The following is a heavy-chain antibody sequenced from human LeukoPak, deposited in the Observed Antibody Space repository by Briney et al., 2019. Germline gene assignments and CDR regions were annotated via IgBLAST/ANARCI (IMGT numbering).Heavy chain of an antibody. J-gene: IGHJ4*02. Sequence: GGSLRLSCADSGFTFSRYAMHWVRQAPGKGLEWVAVISYDGSNKNYADSVKGRFTISRDNSKNTLYLQMNSLRAEDTAVYYCARDGYSYSYCPHFWGQGTLVTVSS. V-gene: IGHV3-30-3*01. CDR1: GFTFSRYA. CDR3: ARDGYSYSYCPHF. CDR2: ISYDGSNK. D-gene: IGHD5-18*01.